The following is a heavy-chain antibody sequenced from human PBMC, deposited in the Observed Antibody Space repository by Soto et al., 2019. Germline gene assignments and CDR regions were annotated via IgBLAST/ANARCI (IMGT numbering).Heavy chain of an antibody. D-gene: IGHD3-10*01. CDR1: GGSISSYY. Sequence: SETLSLTCTVSGGSISSYYWSWIRQPPGKGLEWIGYIYYSGSTNYNPSLKSRVTISVDTSKNQFSLKLSSVTAADTAVYYCARHPLLWFGELGFDPWGQGTLVTVS. CDR2: IYYSGST. CDR3: ARHPLLWFGELGFDP. J-gene: IGHJ5*02. V-gene: IGHV4-59*08.